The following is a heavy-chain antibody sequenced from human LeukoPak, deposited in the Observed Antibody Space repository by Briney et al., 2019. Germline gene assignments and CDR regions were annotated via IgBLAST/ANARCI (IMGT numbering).Heavy chain of an antibody. CDR1: GFTLSNYW. D-gene: IGHD6-19*01. J-gene: IGHJ5*02. CDR3: AKGSGWYVRDWFDP. Sequence: PGGSLRLSCAASGFTLSNYWMSWVRQAPGKGLEWVANIKQDGSEKNYVDSAKGRFTISRDNAKNSLYLQMNSLRAEDTAVYYRAKGSGWYVRDWFDPWGQGTLVTVSS. CDR2: IKQDGSEK. V-gene: IGHV3-7*01.